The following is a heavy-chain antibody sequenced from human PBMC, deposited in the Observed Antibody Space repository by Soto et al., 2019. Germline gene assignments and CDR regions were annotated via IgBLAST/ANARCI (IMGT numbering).Heavy chain of an antibody. V-gene: IGHV4-30-4*01. CDR3: ARDLRYSSSWGTNWFDP. CDR1: GGSISSGDYY. Sequence: TSETLSLTCTVSGGSISSGDYYWSWIRQPPGKGLEWIGYIYYSGSTYYNPSLKSRVTISVDTSKNQFSLKLSSVTAADTAVYYCARDLRYSSSWGTNWFDPWGQGTLVTVSS. D-gene: IGHD6-13*01. J-gene: IGHJ5*02. CDR2: IYYSGST.